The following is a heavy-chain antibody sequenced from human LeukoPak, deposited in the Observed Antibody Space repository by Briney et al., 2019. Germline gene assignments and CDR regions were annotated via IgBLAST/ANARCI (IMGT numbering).Heavy chain of an antibody. CDR1: GGSISSYY. D-gene: IGHD2-21*01. CDR3: VRQGIVGWFDP. J-gene: IGHJ5*02. Sequence: PSETLSLTCTVSGGSISSYYWSWIRQPPGKGLEWIGYIYYSGSTNYNPSLKSRVTISVDTSKNQFSLKLSSVTAADTAVYYCVRQGIVGWFDPWGQGTLVTVSS. CDR2: IYYSGST. V-gene: IGHV4-59*08.